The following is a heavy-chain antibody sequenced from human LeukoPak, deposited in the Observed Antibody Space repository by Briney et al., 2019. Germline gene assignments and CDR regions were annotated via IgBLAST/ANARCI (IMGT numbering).Heavy chain of an antibody. D-gene: IGHD3-10*01. V-gene: IGHV3-7*04. CDR1: GFTFSSYG. CDR3: ARDLARNYCGSGSYFDY. Sequence: GGSLRLSCAASGFTFSSYGMHWVRQAPGKGLEWVANIKQDGSEKYYVDSVKGRFTISRDNAKNSLYLQMNSLRAEDTAVYYCARDLARNYCGSGSYFDYWGQGTLVTVSS. J-gene: IGHJ4*02. CDR2: IKQDGSEK.